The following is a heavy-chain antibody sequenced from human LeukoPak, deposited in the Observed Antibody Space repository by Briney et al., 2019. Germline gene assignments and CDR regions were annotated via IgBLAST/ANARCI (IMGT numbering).Heavy chain of an antibody. CDR1: GYTFTSYA. V-gene: IGHV1-69*06. CDR3: ASDYCSRGNCYSYFDC. J-gene: IGHJ4*02. Sequence: ASVKVSCKASGYTFTSYAISWVRQAPGQGLEWMGGIIPIFGTANYAQKFQGRVTITADKSTSTAYVELSSLRSEDTAVYYCASDYCSRGNCYSYFDCWGQGTLVTVSS. D-gene: IGHD2-15*01. CDR2: IIPIFGTA.